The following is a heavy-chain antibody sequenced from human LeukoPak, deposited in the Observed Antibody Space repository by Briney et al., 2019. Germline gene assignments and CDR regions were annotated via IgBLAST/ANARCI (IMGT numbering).Heavy chain of an antibody. Sequence: SETLSLTCTVSGGSISSGGYYWSWIRQHPGKGLGWIGYIYYSGSTYYNPSLKSRVTISVDTSKNQFSLKLSSVTAADTAVYYCARDRGTNYYDSSGLSYYFDYWGQGTLVTVSS. D-gene: IGHD3-22*01. CDR2: IYYSGST. V-gene: IGHV4-31*03. J-gene: IGHJ4*02. CDR3: ARDRGTNYYDSSGLSYYFDY. CDR1: GGSISSGGYY.